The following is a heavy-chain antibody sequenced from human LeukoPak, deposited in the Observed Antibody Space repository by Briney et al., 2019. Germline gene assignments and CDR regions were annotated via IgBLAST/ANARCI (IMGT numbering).Heavy chain of an antibody. J-gene: IGHJ4*02. CDR3: ARAYDRGLK. CDR1: GGSISSTSYY. D-gene: IGHD3-9*01. V-gene: IGHV4-39*07. CDR2: IYYSGST. Sequence: PSETLSLTCTVSGGSISSTSYYWGWIRQPPGKGLEWIGSIYYSGSTYYNPSLKSRVTISVDTSKNQFSLKLSSVTAADTAVYYCARAYDRGLKWGQGTLVTVSS.